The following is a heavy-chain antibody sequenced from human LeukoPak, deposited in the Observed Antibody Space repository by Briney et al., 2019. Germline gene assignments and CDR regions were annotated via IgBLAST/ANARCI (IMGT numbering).Heavy chain of an antibody. J-gene: IGHJ6*02. CDR2: INHSGST. D-gene: IGHD1-14*01. CDR3: ARGRPVPRRRYGMDV. Sequence: PSETLSLTCAVYGGSFSGYYWSWIRQPPGKGLEWIGEINHSGSTNYNPSLKSRVTISVDTSKNQFSLKLSSVTAADTAVYYCARGRPVPRRRYGMDVWDQGTTVTVSS. CDR1: GGSFSGYY. V-gene: IGHV4-34*01.